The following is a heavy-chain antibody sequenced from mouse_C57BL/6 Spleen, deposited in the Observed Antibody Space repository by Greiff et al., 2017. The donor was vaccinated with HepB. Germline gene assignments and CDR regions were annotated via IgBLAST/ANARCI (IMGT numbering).Heavy chain of an antibody. V-gene: IGHV1-55*01. CDR1: GYTFTSYW. D-gene: IGHD1-1*01. Sequence: QVQLKQPGAELVKPGASVKMSCKASGYTFTSYWITWVKQRPGQGLEWIGDIYPGSGSTNYNEKFKSKATLTVDTSSSTAYMQLSSLTSEDSAVYYCARRDFTTVVAFDYWGQGTTLTVSS. J-gene: IGHJ2*01. CDR3: ARRDFTTVVAFDY. CDR2: IYPGSGST.